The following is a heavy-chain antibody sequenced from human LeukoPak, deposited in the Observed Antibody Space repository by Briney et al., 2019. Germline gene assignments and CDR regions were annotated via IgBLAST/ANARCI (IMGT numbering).Heavy chain of an antibody. CDR3: ARLKGDSSGYSEDY. Sequence: SETLSLTCTVSGGSISSYYWSWIRQPPGQGLAWIGYIYYSGSTNYNPSLKSRVTISVDTSKNQFSLKLSSVTAADTAVYYCARLKGDSSGYSEDYWGQGTLVTVSS. D-gene: IGHD3-22*01. CDR1: GGSISSYY. CDR2: IYYSGST. V-gene: IGHV4-59*08. J-gene: IGHJ4*02.